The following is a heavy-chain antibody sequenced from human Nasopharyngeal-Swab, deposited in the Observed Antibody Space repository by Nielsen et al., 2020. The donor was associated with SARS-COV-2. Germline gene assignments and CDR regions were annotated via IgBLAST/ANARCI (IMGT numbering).Heavy chain of an antibody. Sequence: SETLSLTCAVYGGSFSADYWGWIRQPPGRGLEWIGGVNNSGSTNYNPSLKSRVTISVDPSKNQFSLRLSSVTAADTAVYYCARGLSGIVPSPILGLGPYYYYYYMDVWGKGTTVTVSS. CDR1: GGSFSADY. CDR3: ARGLSGIVPSPILGLGPYYYYYYMDV. CDR2: VNNSGST. V-gene: IGHV4-34*01. J-gene: IGHJ6*03. D-gene: IGHD7-27*01.